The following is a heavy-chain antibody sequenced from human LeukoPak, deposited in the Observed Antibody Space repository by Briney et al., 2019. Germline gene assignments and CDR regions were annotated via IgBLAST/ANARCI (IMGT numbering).Heavy chain of an antibody. CDR3: ARAVGPRGGNWFDP. J-gene: IGHJ5*02. V-gene: IGHV1-46*01. CDR2: VNPSSGST. CDR1: GYTFSSYS. Sequence: ASVKVSCKASGYTFSSYSMRWVRQAPGQGLEWMGVVNPSSGSTTYSQKFQGRVTMTRDKSTSTVYMELSSLRSEDTAVYYCARAVGPRGGNWFDPWGQGTLVTVSS. D-gene: IGHD1-26*01.